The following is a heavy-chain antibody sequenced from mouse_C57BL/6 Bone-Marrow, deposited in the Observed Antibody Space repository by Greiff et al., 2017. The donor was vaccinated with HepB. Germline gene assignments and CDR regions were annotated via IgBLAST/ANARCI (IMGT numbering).Heavy chain of an antibody. J-gene: IGHJ2*01. CDR2: IDPENGDT. CDR3: TTGNWDEGY. V-gene: IGHV14-4*01. D-gene: IGHD4-1*01. Sequence: EVQLQESGAELVRPGASVKLSCTASGFNIKDDYMHWVKQRPEQGLEWIGWIDPENGDTEYASKFQGKATITADTSSNTAYLQLSSLTSEDTAVYYCTTGNWDEGYWGQGTTLTVSS. CDR1: GFNIKDDY.